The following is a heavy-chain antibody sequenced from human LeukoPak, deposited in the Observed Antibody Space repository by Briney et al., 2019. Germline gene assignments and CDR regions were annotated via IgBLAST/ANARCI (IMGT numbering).Heavy chain of an antibody. Sequence: GGSLRLSCAASGFTLSNYWMTWVRQAPGKGLEWVANIKQDGSEKYYVDSVKGRFTISRDNAKNSLYLQMNSLRAEDTAVYYCARDEYDSSGYYSHWGQGTLITVSS. J-gene: IGHJ4*02. CDR2: IKQDGSEK. CDR3: ARDEYDSSGYYSH. D-gene: IGHD3-22*01. V-gene: IGHV3-7*01. CDR1: GFTLSNYW.